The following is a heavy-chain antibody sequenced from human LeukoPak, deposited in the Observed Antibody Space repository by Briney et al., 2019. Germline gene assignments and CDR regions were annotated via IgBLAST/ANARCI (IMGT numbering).Heavy chain of an antibody. CDR3: ARDDRYRGSSQGDY. CDR1: GGSISSGSYY. J-gene: IGHJ4*02. Sequence: PSQTLSLTCTVSGGSISSGSYYWSWIRQPAGKGLEWIGRIYTSGSTNYNPSLKSRVTISVDTSKNQFSLKLSSVTAADTAVYYCARDDRYRGSSQGDYWGQGTLVTASS. CDR2: IYTSGST. D-gene: IGHD6-6*01. V-gene: IGHV4-61*02.